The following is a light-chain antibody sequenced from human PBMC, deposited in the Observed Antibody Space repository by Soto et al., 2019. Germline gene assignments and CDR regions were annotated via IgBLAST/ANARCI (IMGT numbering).Light chain of an antibody. CDR2: DAS. J-gene: IGKJ4*01. CDR3: QQRSNWPLT. Sequence: EIVLTQSPATLSLSPGERATLSCRASQSVSSYLAWYQHKPGQAPRLLIYDASNRATGIPARFSGSGSGTDFTLNISSLEPEDFAVYYCQQRSNWPLTLGGGTKVELK. V-gene: IGKV3-11*01. CDR1: QSVSSY.